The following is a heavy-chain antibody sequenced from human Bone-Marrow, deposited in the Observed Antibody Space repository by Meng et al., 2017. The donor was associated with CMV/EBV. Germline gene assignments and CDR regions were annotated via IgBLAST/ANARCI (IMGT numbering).Heavy chain of an antibody. V-gene: IGHV3-21*01. D-gene: IGHD3-10*01. CDR1: GFTFSSYS. CDR3: ARGLGSGIWYYGMDV. Sequence: GESLKISCAASGFTFSSYSMNWVRQAPGKGLEWVSSISSSSSYIYYADSVKGRFTISRDSAKNSLYLQMNSLRAEDTAVYYCARGLGSGIWYYGMDVWGQGTTVTVSS. J-gene: IGHJ6*02. CDR2: ISSSSSYI.